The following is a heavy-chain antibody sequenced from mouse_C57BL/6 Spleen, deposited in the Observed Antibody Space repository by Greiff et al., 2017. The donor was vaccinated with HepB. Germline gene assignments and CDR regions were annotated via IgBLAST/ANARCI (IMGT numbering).Heavy chain of an antibody. J-gene: IGHJ3*01. CDR2: IWSGGST. V-gene: IGHV2-2*01. CDR1: GFSLTSYG. CDR3: ARNPFAY. Sequence: VQLQQSGPGLVQPSQSLSITCTASGFSLTSYGVHWVRQSPGKGLEWLGVIWSGGSTDYNAAFISRLSTSKDNSKSQVFFMMNSLQADDTAIYCCARNPFAYWGQGTLVTVSA.